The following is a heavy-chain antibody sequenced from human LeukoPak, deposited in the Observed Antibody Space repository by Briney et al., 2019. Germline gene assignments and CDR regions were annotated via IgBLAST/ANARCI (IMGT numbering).Heavy chain of an antibody. Sequence: GASVKVSCKASGGTFSSYAISWVRQAPGQGLEWMGRIIPIFGTANYAQKFQGRVTITTDESTSTAYMELSSLRSEDTAVYYCASSQHDIVVVPGFDYWGQGTLVTVSS. V-gene: IGHV1-69*05. CDR3: ASSQHDIVVVPGFDY. D-gene: IGHD2-2*01. J-gene: IGHJ4*02. CDR1: GGTFSSYA. CDR2: IIPIFGTA.